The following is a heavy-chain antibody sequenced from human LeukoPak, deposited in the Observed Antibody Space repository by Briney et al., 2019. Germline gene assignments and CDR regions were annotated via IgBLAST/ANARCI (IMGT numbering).Heavy chain of an antibody. CDR3: ARSDDYVWGTEYYFDY. J-gene: IGHJ4*02. Sequence: GASVKVSCKASGYTFTGYYMHWVRQAPGQGLEWMGWMNPNSGGTNYAQKFQGRVTMTRDTSISTAYMELSRLRSDDTAVYYCARSDDYVWGTEYYFDYWGQGTLVTVSS. D-gene: IGHD3-16*01. CDR1: GYTFTGYY. V-gene: IGHV1-2*02. CDR2: MNPNSGGT.